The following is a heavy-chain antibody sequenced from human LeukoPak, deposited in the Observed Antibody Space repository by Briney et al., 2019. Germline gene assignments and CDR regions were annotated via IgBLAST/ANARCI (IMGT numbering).Heavy chain of an antibody. D-gene: IGHD1-14*01. Sequence: GGSLRLSCAASGFPFNSFWMHWVRQAPGKGLVWVSDINEYSTTIRYADSVRGRFTISRDNAKSILYLQMNNLRAEDTAMYFCARGGVNPVDHWGQGTLVTVSS. CDR1: GFPFNSFW. CDR3: ARGGVNPVDH. V-gene: IGHV3-74*01. CDR2: INEYSTTI. J-gene: IGHJ4*02.